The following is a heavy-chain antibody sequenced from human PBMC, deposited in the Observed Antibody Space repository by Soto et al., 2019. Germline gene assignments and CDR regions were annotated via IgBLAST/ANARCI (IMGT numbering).Heavy chain of an antibody. Sequence: QVQLVESGGGVVQPGRSLRLSCAASGFTFSSYGMHWVRQAPGKGLEWVALISYDGSNKYYADSVKGRFAISRDNSKNTLYLQMNSLRAEDTAVYYCAKDPVVATGTTSYFDYWGQGTLVTVSS. CDR1: GFTFSSYG. D-gene: IGHD1-7*01. J-gene: IGHJ4*02. CDR2: ISYDGSNK. CDR3: AKDPVVATGTTSYFDY. V-gene: IGHV3-30*18.